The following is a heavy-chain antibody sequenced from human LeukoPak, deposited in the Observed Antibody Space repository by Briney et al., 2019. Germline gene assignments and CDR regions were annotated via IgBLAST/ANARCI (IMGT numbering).Heavy chain of an antibody. Sequence: GGSLRLSCAASGFTLSSFSMHWVRQSPGRGLEYVSAINYKGGTTYYADSVKGRFTISRDNSKNTLYLQMNSLRAEDTAVYYCAKDRWSGGSGRIYYMDVWGKGTTVTVSS. V-gene: IGHV3-64*04. CDR2: INYKGGTT. D-gene: IGHD3-10*01. J-gene: IGHJ6*03. CDR1: GFTLSSFS. CDR3: AKDRWSGGSGRIYYMDV.